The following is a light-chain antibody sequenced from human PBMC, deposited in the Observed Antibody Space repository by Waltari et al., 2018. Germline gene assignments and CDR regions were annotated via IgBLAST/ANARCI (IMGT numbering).Light chain of an antibody. CDR3: CSYGGAKLI. J-gene: IGLJ2*01. CDR1: SSDVGRYNY. Sequence: QSALTQPRSVSGSPGQSVAISCTGTSSDVGRYNYVPWYQQYPGKAPKLMIYEVTKRPSGVPDRFSGSKSGNTASLTISGLQAEDEADYYCCSYGGAKLIFGGGTRLTVL. V-gene: IGLV2-11*01. CDR2: EVT.